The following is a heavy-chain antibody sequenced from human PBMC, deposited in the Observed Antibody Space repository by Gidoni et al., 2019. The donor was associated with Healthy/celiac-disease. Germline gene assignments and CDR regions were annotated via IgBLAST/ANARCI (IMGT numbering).Heavy chain of an antibody. CDR1: GYSFTSYW. V-gene: IGHV5-51*01. Sequence: EVQLVQSGAEVKKPGESLKISCKGSGYSFTSYWIGWVRQMPGKGLEWMGIIYPGDSDTRYSPSFQGQVTISADKSISTAYLQWSSLKASDTAMYYCARLKPPHGPDYYYYGMDVWGQGTTVTVSS. CDR3: ARLKPPHGPDYYYYGMDV. J-gene: IGHJ6*02. CDR2: IYPGDSDT. D-gene: IGHD4-17*01.